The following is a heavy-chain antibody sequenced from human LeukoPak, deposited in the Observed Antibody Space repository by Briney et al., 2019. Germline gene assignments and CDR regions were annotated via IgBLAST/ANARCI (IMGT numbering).Heavy chain of an antibody. V-gene: IGHV1-18*01. D-gene: IGHD4-11*01. CDR1: GYTFTSYG. J-gene: IGHJ4*02. CDR2: ISAYNGNT. CDR3: ARAVRDYSNLDY. Sequence: GASVKVSCKASGYTFTSYGISWVRQAPGQGLEWMGWISAYNGNTNYAQKLQGRVTITTDESTSTAYMELSSLRSEDTAVYYCARAVRDYSNLDYWGQGTLVTVSS.